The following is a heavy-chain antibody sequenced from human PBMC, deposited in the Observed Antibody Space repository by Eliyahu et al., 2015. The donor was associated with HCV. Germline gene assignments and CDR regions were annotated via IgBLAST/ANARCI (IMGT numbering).Heavy chain of an antibody. Sequence: QMRLXQSGAEVQKPGAXVRVXCKAXGXXFYDXYIQWVRQAPGQGLXPLGWLNPYNGDAHYAXNLHGRVTMTRDTSLTTAYMELSGLRSDDTAVYYCVALNGGSRPHFWGQGTLVTVSS. CDR3: VALNGGSRPHF. D-gene: IGHD2-15*01. J-gene: IGHJ4*02. CDR2: LNPYNGDA. CDR1: GXXFYDXY. V-gene: IGHV1-2*02.